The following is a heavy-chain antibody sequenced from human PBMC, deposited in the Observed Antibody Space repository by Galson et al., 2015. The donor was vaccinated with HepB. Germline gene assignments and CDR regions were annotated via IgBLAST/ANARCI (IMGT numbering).Heavy chain of an antibody. CDR1: GGTFSSYT. CDR3: ARRGSGYDFYNYYYYYGMDV. V-gene: IGHV1-69*02. CDR2: IIPILGIA. J-gene: IGHJ6*02. Sequence: SVKVSCKASGGTFSSYTISWVRQAPGQGLEWMGRIIPILGIANYAQKFQGRVTITADKSTSTAYMELSSLRSEDTAVYYCARRGSGYDFYNYYYYYGMDVWGQGTTVTVSS. D-gene: IGHD5-12*01.